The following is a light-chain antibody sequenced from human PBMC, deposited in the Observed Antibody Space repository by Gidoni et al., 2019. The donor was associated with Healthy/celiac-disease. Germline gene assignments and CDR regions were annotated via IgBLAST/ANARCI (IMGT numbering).Light chain of an antibody. CDR3: SSYTSSSTPV. CDR2: DGS. J-gene: IGLJ3*02. V-gene: IGLV2-14*01. CDR1: SSDVGGYNY. Sequence: QSALTQPASVSGTPGQSITIACTGTSSDVGGYNYLSWYQQHPGKAPKLMIYDGSNRPSGVSNRFSGSKSGNTASLPISGLQAADEADYYCSSYTSSSTPVFGGGPTLTVL.